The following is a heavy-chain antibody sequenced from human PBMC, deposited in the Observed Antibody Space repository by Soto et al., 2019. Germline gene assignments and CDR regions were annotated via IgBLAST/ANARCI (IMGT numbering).Heavy chain of an antibody. D-gene: IGHD2-21*01. V-gene: IGHV5-51*01. J-gene: IGHJ4*02. CDR1: GYIFATYW. CDR3: ARQEDVNGTVDCSYGF. Sequence: PGASLTISVKGSGYIFATYWIAWVRQLPGKGPEWPGVTYPGDSDARYSPSFQGRVTISADRSISTAYRQWSSVKGSDTAMYYCARQEDVNGTVDCSYGFWGQGTRVTVSS. CDR2: TYPGDSDA.